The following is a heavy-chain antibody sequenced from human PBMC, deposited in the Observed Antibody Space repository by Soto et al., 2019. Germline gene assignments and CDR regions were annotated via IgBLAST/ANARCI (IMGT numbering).Heavy chain of an antibody. CDR1: GGTFSSYA. D-gene: IGHD3-10*01. J-gene: IGHJ6*02. CDR3: AGQGSEYYYDGMDV. Sequence: QVQLVQSGAEVKKPGSSVKVSCKASGGTFSSYAISWVRQAPGQGLEWVGGIIPIFGTANYAQKFQGRVTITAEESTSTAYMELSSLRSEDTAVYYCAGQGSEYYYDGMDVWGQGTTVTVSS. V-gene: IGHV1-69*12. CDR2: IIPIFGTA.